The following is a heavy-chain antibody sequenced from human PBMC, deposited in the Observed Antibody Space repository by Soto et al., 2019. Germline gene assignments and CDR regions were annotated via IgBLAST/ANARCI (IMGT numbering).Heavy chain of an antibody. J-gene: IGHJ3*02. Sequence: ASAKVSCKASGYTFTSYDINWVRQATGQGLEWMGWMNPNSGNTGYAQKFQGRVTMTRNTSISTAYMELSSLRSEDTAEYYCARGLSGWYYAFDIWGQGTMVTVSS. D-gene: IGHD6-19*01. CDR3: ARGLSGWYYAFDI. CDR2: MNPNSGNT. CDR1: GYTFTSYD. V-gene: IGHV1-8*01.